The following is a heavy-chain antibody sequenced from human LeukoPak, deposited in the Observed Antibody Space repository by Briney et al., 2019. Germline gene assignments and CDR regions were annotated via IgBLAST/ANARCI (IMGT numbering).Heavy chain of an antibody. CDR3: AKMGGSIAARPNYFDY. V-gene: IGHV3-23*01. CDR2: ISGSGGST. CDR1: GFTFSSYA. Sequence: GESLKISCAASGFTFSSYAMNWVRQAPGKGLEWVSAISGSGGSTYYADSVKGRFTISRDNSKNTLYLQMNSLRAEDTAIYYCAKMGGSIAARPNYFDYWGQGTLVTVSS. J-gene: IGHJ4*02. D-gene: IGHD6-6*01.